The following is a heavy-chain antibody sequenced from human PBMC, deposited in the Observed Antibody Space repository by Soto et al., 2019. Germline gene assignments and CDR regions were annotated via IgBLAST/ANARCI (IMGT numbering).Heavy chain of an antibody. CDR3: ARDVVYLNAFDI. V-gene: IGHV1-69*01. J-gene: IGHJ3*02. CDR1: GGTFSSYA. D-gene: IGHD2-15*01. Sequence: QVQLVQSGAEVKKPGSSVKVACKASGGTFSSYAISWVRQAPGQGLEWMGGIIPIFGTANYAQNFQGRVTNTADESTSTAYMELSSLRSEDTAVYYCARDVVYLNAFDIWGQGTMVTVSS. CDR2: IIPIFGTA.